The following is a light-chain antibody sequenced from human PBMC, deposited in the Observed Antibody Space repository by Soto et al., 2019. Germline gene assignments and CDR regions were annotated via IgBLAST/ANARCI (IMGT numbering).Light chain of an antibody. V-gene: IGKV3-20*01. CDR3: QQHGSSPLT. CDR1: QSVGTSY. CDR2: AAS. J-gene: IGKJ4*01. Sequence: EIVLTQSPGTLSLSPGERATLSCRASQSVGTSYLAWYQQKPGQAPRLLIYAASSRATGIPDRFTGSGSGTDFALTISRLEPEDFAVYFCQQHGSSPLTFVGGTKVEIK.